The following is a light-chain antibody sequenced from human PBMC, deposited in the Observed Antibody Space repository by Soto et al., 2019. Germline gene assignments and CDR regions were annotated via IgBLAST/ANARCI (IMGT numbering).Light chain of an antibody. J-gene: IGKJ1*01. CDR2: SAS. CDR3: QQSSNIPWT. Sequence: DIQMTQSPSSLSASVGDSVTITCRTSQHVDRYLSWYQQIPGRAPKLLIYSASSLVSGVPPRFRGIASGTEFTLSISSLQREDFATYFCQQSSNIPWTFGQGTKV. CDR1: QHVDRY. V-gene: IGKV1-39*01.